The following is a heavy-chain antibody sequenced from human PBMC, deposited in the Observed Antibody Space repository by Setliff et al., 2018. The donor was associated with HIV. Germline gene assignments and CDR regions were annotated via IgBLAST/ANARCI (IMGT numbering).Heavy chain of an antibody. CDR3: ARDQATGYEKVWFSWIDP. J-gene: IGHJ5*02. V-gene: IGHV1-69*13. D-gene: IGHD5-12*01. Sequence: SVKVSCKASGGTFSLYAIDWVRQAPGQGLEWMGGTIPIFNTANYAQKFQGRVTITADGSTSTAYMELSSLRFEDTATYYCARDQATGYEKVWFSWIDPWGQGTLVTVSS. CDR2: TIPIFNTA. CDR1: GGTFSLYA.